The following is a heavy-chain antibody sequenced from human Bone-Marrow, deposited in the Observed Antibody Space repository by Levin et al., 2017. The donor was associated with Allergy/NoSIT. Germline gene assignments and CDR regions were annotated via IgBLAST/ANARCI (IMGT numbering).Heavy chain of an antibody. V-gene: IGHV3-30*03. D-gene: IGHD3-16*02. Sequence: PGESLKISCAASGFTFSSYGMHWVRQAPGKGLEWVAVISYDGSNKYYADSVKGRFTISRDNSKNTLYLQMNSLRAEDTAVYYCARYYVWGSYRYLNKPRNYGMDVWGQGTTVTVSS. CDR2: ISYDGSNK. J-gene: IGHJ6*02. CDR3: ARYYVWGSYRYLNKPRNYGMDV. CDR1: GFTFSSYG.